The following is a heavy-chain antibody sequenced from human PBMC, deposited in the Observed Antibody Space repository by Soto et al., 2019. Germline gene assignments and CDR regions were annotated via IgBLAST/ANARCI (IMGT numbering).Heavy chain of an antibody. CDR1: GFTVSSNY. CDR3: ARERDGHNPNWFDL. CDR2: IYSGGST. Sequence: EVQVVETGGGLIQPGGSLRLSCAVSGFTVSSNYMSWVRQPPGKGPEWVSDIYSGGSTYYADSVKGRFTISRDNSKNTLYLQMNSLRVEDTAVYYCARERDGHNPNWFDLWGQGTLVTVSS. J-gene: IGHJ5*02. V-gene: IGHV3-53*02. D-gene: IGHD2-8*01.